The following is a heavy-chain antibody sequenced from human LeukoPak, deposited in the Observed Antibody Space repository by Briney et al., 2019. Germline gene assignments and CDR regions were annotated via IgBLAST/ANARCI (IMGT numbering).Heavy chain of an antibody. V-gene: IGHV4-59*08. CDR2: FSYSGST. Sequence: SETLSLTCTVSGDSISSYYGSWIRQPPGKGLEWIGYFSYSGSTNYNPSLKSRVTISVDTSKNQFSLKLSSVTAADTAVYYCARSDYYGSGRGSFDVWGQGTTVTVSS. D-gene: IGHD3-10*01. CDR1: GDSISSYY. CDR3: ARSDYYGSGRGSFDV. J-gene: IGHJ6*02.